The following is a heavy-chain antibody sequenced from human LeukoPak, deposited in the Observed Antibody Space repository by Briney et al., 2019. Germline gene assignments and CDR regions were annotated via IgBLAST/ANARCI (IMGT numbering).Heavy chain of an antibody. V-gene: IGHV3-23*01. CDR3: AREIVGTIKSYFDY. CDR2: ISGSGGST. CDR1: GFTFSSYA. Sequence: GGSLRLSCAASGFTFSSYAMSWVRQAPGKGLEWVSAISGSGGSTYYADSVKGRFTISRDNSKNTLYLQMNSLRAEDTAIYYCAREIVGTIKSYFDYWGQGTLVTASS. J-gene: IGHJ4*02. D-gene: IGHD1-26*01.